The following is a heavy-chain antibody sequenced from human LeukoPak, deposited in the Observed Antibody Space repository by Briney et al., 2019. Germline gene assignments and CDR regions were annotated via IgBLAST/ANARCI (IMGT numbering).Heavy chain of an antibody. Sequence: SQTLSLTCAISGDSVSSNSAAWNWIRQSPSRGLEWLGRTYYRSKWYSDCAVSVKSRITINPDTSKSQFSLQLNSVTPEDTAVYYCARASEVRGVIPLYFDYWGQGTLVTVSS. CDR3: ARASEVRGVIPLYFDY. CDR2: TYYRSKWYS. CDR1: GDSVSSNSAA. V-gene: IGHV6-1*01. D-gene: IGHD3-10*01. J-gene: IGHJ4*02.